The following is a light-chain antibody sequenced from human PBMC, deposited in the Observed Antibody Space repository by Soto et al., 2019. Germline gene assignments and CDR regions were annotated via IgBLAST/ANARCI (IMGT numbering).Light chain of an antibody. CDR2: AAS. J-gene: IGKJ1*01. CDR1: QGIRND. V-gene: IGKV1-6*01. CDR3: LQDYNYPST. Sequence: AIQMTQSPSSLSASVGDRVTITCRASQGIRNDLGWYQQKPGKAPKLLLYAASSLQSGVPSRFSGSGSGTDFTLTISSLQTEDFATYYCLQDYNYPSTCGQGTKVEIK.